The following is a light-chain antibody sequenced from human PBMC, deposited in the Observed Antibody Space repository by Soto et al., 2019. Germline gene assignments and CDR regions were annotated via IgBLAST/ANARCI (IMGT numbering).Light chain of an antibody. CDR3: QTWGSGIVV. J-gene: IGLJ2*01. Sequence: QPVLTQSPSASASLGASVKLTCTLSSGHSSYAIAWHQQQPERGLRYLMKLNGDDSYSRGDGIPDRFSVSTSGAERYLTISSLHSEDEADYYCQTWGSGIVVFGGGTKVTVL. V-gene: IGLV4-69*01. CDR1: SGHSSYA. CDR2: LNGDDSY.